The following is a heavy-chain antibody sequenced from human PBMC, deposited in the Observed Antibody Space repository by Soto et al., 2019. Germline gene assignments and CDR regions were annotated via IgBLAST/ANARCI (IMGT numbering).Heavy chain of an antibody. V-gene: IGHV1-69*06. Sequence: SVKVSCKASGGTFSSYAISWVRQAPGQGLEWMGGIIPIFGTANYAQKFQGRVTITADKSTSTAYMELSSLRSEDTAVYYCARQEYFDSPYYYGMDVWGQGTTVTVSS. J-gene: IGHJ6*02. D-gene: IGHD3-9*01. CDR2: IIPIFGTA. CDR3: ARQEYFDSPYYYGMDV. CDR1: GGTFSSYA.